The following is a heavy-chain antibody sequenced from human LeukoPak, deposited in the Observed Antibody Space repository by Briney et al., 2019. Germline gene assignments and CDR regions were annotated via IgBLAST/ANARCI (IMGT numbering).Heavy chain of an antibody. CDR3: ARYCSGGTCYSGMDV. CDR1: GFSFSSYG. CDR2: MWYDGTNK. D-gene: IGHD2-15*01. Sequence: PGRSLRLSCVASGFSFSSYGMHWVRQAPGKGLEWVALMWYDGTNKYYADSVKGRFTISRDNSKNTLFLQMNSLRDEDTAVYYCARYCSGGTCYSGMDVWGQGTSVTVSS. V-gene: IGHV3-33*01. J-gene: IGHJ6*02.